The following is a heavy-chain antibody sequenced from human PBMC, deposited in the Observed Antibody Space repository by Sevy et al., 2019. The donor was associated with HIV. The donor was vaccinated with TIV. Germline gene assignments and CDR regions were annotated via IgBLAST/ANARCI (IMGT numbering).Heavy chain of an antibody. CDR2: LSFGCGEI. V-gene: IGHV3-23*01. Sequence: GSLRLSCAASGFTFSKYSMSWVRQPPGKGLEWVSTLSFGCGEINYADSVKGRFTISRDNSKSSVYLQMNKLRPEDTAVYYCAREGCTKPHDYWGQGTLVTVSS. CDR1: GFTFSKYS. J-gene: IGHJ4*02. D-gene: IGHD2-8*01. CDR3: AREGCTKPHDY.